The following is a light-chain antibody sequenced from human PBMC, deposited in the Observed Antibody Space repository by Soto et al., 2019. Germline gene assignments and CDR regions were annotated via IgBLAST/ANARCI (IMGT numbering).Light chain of an antibody. CDR1: QSISSY. V-gene: IGKV3-15*01. CDR3: QQYNSWPET. J-gene: IGKJ1*01. Sequence: ENVLTQSPGTLSLSPGERATLSCRASQSISSYLAWYQQKPGQAPRLLIYGASTRATGIPARFSGSGSGTEFTLTISSLQSEDFAVYYCQQYNSWPETFGQGTKVDIK. CDR2: GAS.